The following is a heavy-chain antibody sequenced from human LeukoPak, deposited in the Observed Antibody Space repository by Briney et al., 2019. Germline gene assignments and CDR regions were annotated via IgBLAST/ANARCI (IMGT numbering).Heavy chain of an antibody. Sequence: SETLSLTCTASGGSISSYYWSWIRQPPGKGLEWIGYIYYSGSTNYNPSLKSRVTISVDTSKNQFSLKLSSVTAADTAVYYCARGDGYHRALDYWGQGTLVTVSS. CDR2: IYYSGST. CDR1: GGSISSYY. D-gene: IGHD5-24*01. J-gene: IGHJ4*02. V-gene: IGHV4-59*01. CDR3: ARGDGYHRALDY.